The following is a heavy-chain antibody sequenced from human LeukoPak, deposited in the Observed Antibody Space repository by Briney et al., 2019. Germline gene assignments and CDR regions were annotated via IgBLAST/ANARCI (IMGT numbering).Heavy chain of an antibody. J-gene: IGHJ6*02. V-gene: IGHV1-2*04. D-gene: IGHD1-26*01. Sequence: EASVKVSCKASGYTFTGYYMHWVRQAPGQGLEWMGWINPNSGGTNYAQKFQGWVTMTRDTSISTAYMELSRLRSDDTAVYYCARGGVGIVGATGYYYYYGMDVWGQGTTVTVSS. CDR2: INPNSGGT. CDR1: GYTFTGYY. CDR3: ARGGVGIVGATGYYYYYGMDV.